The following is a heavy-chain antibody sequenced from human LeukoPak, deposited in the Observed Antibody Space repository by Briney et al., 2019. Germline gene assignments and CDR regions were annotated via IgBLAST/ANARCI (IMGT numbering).Heavy chain of an antibody. CDR1: GYTFTSYD. V-gene: IGHV1-8*03. CDR2: MNPNSGNT. Sequence: ASVKVSWKASGYTFTSYDINWVRQATGQGLEWMGWMNPNSGNTGYAQKFQGRVTITRNTSISTAYMELSSLRSGDTAVYYCARGSRTYYDILTGYDYWGQGTLVTVSS. J-gene: IGHJ4*02. D-gene: IGHD3-9*01. CDR3: ARGSRTYYDILTGYDY.